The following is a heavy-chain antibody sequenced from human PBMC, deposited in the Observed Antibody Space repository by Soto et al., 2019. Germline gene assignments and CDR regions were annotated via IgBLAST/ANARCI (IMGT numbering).Heavy chain of an antibody. V-gene: IGHV3-30-3*01. CDR2: ISYDGSNK. CDR1: GFTFSSYA. D-gene: IGHD4-17*01. J-gene: IGHJ4*02. CDR3: ASHLATVGNFDY. Sequence: QVQLVESGGGVVQPGRSLRLSCAASGFTFSSYAMHLVRQAPGKGLEWVAVISYDGSNKYYADSVKGRFTISRDNSKNTLYLQMNSLRAEDTAVYYCASHLATVGNFDYWGQGTLVTVSS.